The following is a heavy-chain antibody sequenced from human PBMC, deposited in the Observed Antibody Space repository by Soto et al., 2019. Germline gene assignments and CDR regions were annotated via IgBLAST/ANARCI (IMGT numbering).Heavy chain of an antibody. CDR3: ARTARHTYYFDY. D-gene: IGHD6-6*01. CDR1: GGSISSSSYY. V-gene: IGHV4-39*01. J-gene: IGHJ4*02. CDR2: IYYSGST. Sequence: SETLSLTCTVSGGSISSSSYYWGWIRQPLGKGLEWIGSIYYSGSTYYNPSLKSRVTISVDTSKNQFSLKLSSVTAADTAVYYCARTARHTYYFDYWGQGALVTVSS.